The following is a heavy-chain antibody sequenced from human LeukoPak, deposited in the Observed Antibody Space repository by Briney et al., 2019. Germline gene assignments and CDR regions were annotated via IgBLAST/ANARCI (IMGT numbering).Heavy chain of an antibody. CDR1: GFTFTNYA. CDR2: ISGSGGST. J-gene: IGHJ4*02. CDR3: AKDGPPSSGWLGVDY. V-gene: IGHV3-23*01. D-gene: IGHD6-19*01. Sequence: PGGSLRLSWQASGFTFTNYAMSWVRQAPGKGLEWVSGISGSGGSTYYADSVKGRFTISRDNSKNTLYLQMNSLRAEDTAVYYCAKDGPPSSGWLGVDYWGQGTLVTVSS.